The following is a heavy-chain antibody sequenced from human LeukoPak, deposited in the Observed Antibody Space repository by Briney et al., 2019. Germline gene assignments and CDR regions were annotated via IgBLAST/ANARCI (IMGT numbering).Heavy chain of an antibody. J-gene: IGHJ4*02. CDR1: GYTFTSYA. V-gene: IGHV1-3*01. CDR3: ASGGDIVATEMNY. Sequence: ALVKVSCKASGYTFTSYAMHWVRQAPGQRLEWMGWINAGNGNTKYSQKFQGRVTITRDTSASTAYMELSSLRSEDTAVYYCASGGDIVATEMNYWGQGTLVTVSS. D-gene: IGHD5-12*01. CDR2: INAGNGNT.